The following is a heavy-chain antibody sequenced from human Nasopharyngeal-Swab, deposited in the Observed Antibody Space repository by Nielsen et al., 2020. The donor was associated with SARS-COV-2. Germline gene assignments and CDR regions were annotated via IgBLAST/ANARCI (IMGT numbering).Heavy chain of an antibody. J-gene: IGHJ4*02. CDR1: GFTLRTYV. V-gene: IGHV3-30-3*01. CDR2: ISYDGNYK. CDR3: VKHQGSSSDQ. Sequence: GESLKISCTASGFTLRTYVIYWVRQAPGMGLEWVASISYDGNYKSYADSVKGRFTISRDDSENTLYLQMNSLRVEDTAVYYCVKHQGSSSDQWGQGTLVTVSS.